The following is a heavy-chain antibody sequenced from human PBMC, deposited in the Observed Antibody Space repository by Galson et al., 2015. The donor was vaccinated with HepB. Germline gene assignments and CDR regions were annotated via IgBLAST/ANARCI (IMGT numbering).Heavy chain of an antibody. J-gene: IGHJ4*02. Sequence: SLRLSCAASGFTVSSNYMSWVRQAPGKGLEWVSVIYSGGSTYYADSVKGRFTISRDNSKNTLYLQMNSLRAEDTAVYYCAIQGGYCSGGSCYSFDYWGQGTLVTVSS. CDR3: AIQGGYCSGGSCYSFDY. CDR2: IYSGGST. V-gene: IGHV3-66*02. D-gene: IGHD2-15*01. CDR1: GFTVSSNY.